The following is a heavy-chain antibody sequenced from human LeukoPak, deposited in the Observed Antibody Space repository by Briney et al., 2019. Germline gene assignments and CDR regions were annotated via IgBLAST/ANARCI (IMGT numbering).Heavy chain of an antibody. D-gene: IGHD4-23*01. CDR3: ARDNSIHERGWWFDP. V-gene: IGHV1-46*01. Sequence: ASVKVSCKASGYSFTSHYMHWVRQAPGQGLEWMGLINPRGTSTIYAEKFQGRIIMTRDMSTTTDYMELSSLKSDDTAVYYCARDNSIHERGWWFDPWGQRTLVTVSS. CDR2: INPRGTST. J-gene: IGHJ5*02. CDR1: GYSFTSHY.